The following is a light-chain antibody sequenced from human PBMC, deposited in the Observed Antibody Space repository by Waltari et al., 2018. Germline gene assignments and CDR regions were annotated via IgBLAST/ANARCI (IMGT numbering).Light chain of an antibody. Sequence: QAVVTQEPSLTVSPGGTVTLTCGSSTGAVTSGHYPYWFQQKSGQAPRTLISDPSNKHSWTPARFSGALLGGKAALTLSGAQPEDEADYYCLLSYSGARVFGGGTKLTVL. CDR1: TGAVTSGHY. V-gene: IGLV7-46*01. CDR2: DPS. J-gene: IGLJ2*01. CDR3: LLSYSGARV.